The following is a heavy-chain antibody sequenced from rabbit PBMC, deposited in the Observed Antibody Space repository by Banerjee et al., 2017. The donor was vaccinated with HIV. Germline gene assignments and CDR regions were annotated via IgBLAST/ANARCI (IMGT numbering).Heavy chain of an antibody. Sequence: QSLEESGGDLVKPGASLTLTCKASGFSFGSGYYMSWVRQAPGKGLEWIACIYAGSSGDTYYASWAKGRFTISKSSSTTVTLQMTSLTAADTATYFCARGDWSIYGYATYFNLWGQGTLVTVS. V-gene: IGHV1S40*01. D-gene: IGHD6-1*01. CDR2: IYAGSSGDT. J-gene: IGHJ4*01. CDR3: ARGDWSIYGYATYFNL. CDR1: GFSFGSGYY.